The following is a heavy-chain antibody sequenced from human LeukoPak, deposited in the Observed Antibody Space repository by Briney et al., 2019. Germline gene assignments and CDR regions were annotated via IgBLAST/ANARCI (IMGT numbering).Heavy chain of an antibody. J-gene: IGHJ6*02. CDR1: GFTFSSYS. CDR3: ARAPTKHYGMDV. V-gene: IGHV3-21*01. CDR2: ISSSSSYI. Sequence: PGGSLRLSCAASGFTFSSYSMNWVRQAPGKGLEWVSSISSSSSYIYYADSVKGRLTISRDNAKNSLYLQMNSLRAEDTAVYYCARAPTKHYGMDVWGQGTTVTVSS.